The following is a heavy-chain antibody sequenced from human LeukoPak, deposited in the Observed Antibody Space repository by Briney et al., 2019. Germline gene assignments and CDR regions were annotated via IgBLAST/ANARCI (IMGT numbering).Heavy chain of an antibody. J-gene: IGHJ4*02. CDR1: GFKFSSFS. CDR3: ARAIASYGDSAY. V-gene: IGHV3-48*04. Sequence: GGSLRLSCAAPGFKFSSFSMDWVRQAPGKGLEWLSYITSTSSATYYADSLQGRFTISRDNAKNSLYLQINSLRADDTAVYYCARAIASYGDSAYWGQGTLVTVSS. CDR2: ITSTSSAT. D-gene: IGHD5-18*01.